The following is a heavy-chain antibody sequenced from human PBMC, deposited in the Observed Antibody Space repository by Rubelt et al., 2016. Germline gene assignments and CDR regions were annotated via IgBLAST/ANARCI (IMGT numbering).Heavy chain of an antibody. CDR1: GGSISSYY. V-gene: IGHV4-4*07. J-gene: IGHJ4*02. Sequence: QVQLQESGPGLVKPSETLSLTCTVSGGSISSYYWSWIRQPAGKGLEWIGRIYTSGSTNYNPSLKSRVTMSVDTSKNQFSLKLSSGTAADTAVYYCARVNTAVVGPLYYFDYWGQGTLVTVSS. D-gene: IGHD6-19*01. CDR3: ARVNTAVVGPLYYFDY. CDR2: IYTSGST.